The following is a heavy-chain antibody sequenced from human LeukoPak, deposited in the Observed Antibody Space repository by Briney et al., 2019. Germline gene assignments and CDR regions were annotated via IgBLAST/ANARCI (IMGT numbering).Heavy chain of an antibody. CDR1: GVSISGSYHY. CDR2: IYYSGST. J-gene: IGHJ4*02. D-gene: IGHD1-26*01. CDR3: VKSGGYGLIDY. Sequence: SETLSLTCAVSGVSISGSYHYWGWIRQPPGKGLEWIGNIYYSGSTYYNASLQSRVTISIDTSKNQFSLRLNSVTAADTAMYFCVKSGGYGLIDYWGQGTLVTVSS. V-gene: IGHV4-39*01.